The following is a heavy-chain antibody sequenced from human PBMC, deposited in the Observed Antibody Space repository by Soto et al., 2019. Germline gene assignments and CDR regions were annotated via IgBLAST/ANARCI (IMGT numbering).Heavy chain of an antibody. CDR1: GYTFTNFG. CDR2: VTTDKGKT. V-gene: IGHV1-18*01. Sequence: QVQLVQSGPEVKKPGASVKVSCKTSGYTFTNFGISRVRQAPGQGLEWMGWVTTDKGKTTYAQKFQGRVTMTTDTSTSTAYMELRSLRSDDTAVYYCATRSPAFGFWGQGTLVTVSS. CDR3: ATRSPAFGF. J-gene: IGHJ4*02.